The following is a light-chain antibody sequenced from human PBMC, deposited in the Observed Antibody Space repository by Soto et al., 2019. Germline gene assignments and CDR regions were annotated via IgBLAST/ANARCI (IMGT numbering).Light chain of an antibody. Sequence: QSALTQPASVSGSPGQSITISCTGTSSDVGGYNYVSWFQQHPGKAPKLMIYEVSNRPSGVSNRFSGSKSGNTASLTISGLQAEDEADYYCTSYTNSSPIVFGTGTKLTVL. J-gene: IGLJ1*01. CDR3: TSYTNSSPIV. CDR2: EVS. CDR1: SSDVGGYNY. V-gene: IGLV2-14*01.